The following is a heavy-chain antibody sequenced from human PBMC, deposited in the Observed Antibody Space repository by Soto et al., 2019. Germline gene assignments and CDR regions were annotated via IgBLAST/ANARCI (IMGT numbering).Heavy chain of an antibody. CDR3: ARDRFCSSTSCNYYYYYGMDV. D-gene: IGHD2-2*01. J-gene: IGHJ6*02. V-gene: IGHV1-18*01. CDR2: ISAYNGNT. Sequence: ASVKVSCKASDYTFTSYGISWVRQAPGQGLEWMGWISAYNGNTNYAQKLQGRVTMTTDTSTSTAYMELRSLRSDDTAVYYCARDRFCSSTSCNYYYYYGMDVWGQGTTVTVSS. CDR1: DYTFTSYG.